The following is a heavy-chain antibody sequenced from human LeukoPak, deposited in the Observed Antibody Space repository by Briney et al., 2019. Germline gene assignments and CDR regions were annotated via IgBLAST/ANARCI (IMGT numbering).Heavy chain of an antibody. J-gene: IGHJ4*02. CDR1: GYTFTGYY. V-gene: IGHV1/OR15-3*02. Sequence: ASVKVSCKASGYTFTGYYMHWVRQAPGQRLEWMGWINAGNGNTKHPQKFQGRVTITRDTSASTAYMELSSLRSEDTAVYYCARDGSGDYSFDYWGQGTLVTVSS. CDR2: INAGNGNT. D-gene: IGHD4-17*01. CDR3: ARDGSGDYSFDY.